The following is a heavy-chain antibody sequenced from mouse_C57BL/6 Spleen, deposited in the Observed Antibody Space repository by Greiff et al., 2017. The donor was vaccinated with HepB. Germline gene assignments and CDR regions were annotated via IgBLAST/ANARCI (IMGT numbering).Heavy chain of an antibody. CDR2: ISDGGSYT. CDR1: GFTFSSYA. J-gene: IGHJ2*01. D-gene: IGHD2-2*01. V-gene: IGHV5-4*03. CDR3: ARHGYDGAYYFDY. Sequence: EVKVVESGGGLVKPGGSLKLSCAASGFTFSSYAMSWVRQTPEKRLEWVATISDGGSYTYYPDNVKGRFTISRDNAKNNLYLQMSHLKSEDTAMYYCARHGYDGAYYFDYWGQGTTLTVSS.